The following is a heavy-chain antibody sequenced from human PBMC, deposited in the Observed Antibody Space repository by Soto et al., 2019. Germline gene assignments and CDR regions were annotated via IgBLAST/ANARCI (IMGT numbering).Heavy chain of an antibody. CDR3: AKDSAGNYYYYGMDV. V-gene: IGHV3-9*01. Sequence: EVQLVESGGGLVQPGRSLRLSCAASGFTFDDYAMHWVRQAPGKGLEWVSGISWNSGSIGYADSVKGRFTISRDNAKNSLYLQMNSMRAEDTALYYCAKDSAGNYYYYGMDVWGQGTTVTVSS. D-gene: IGHD6-13*01. CDR1: GFTFDDYA. CDR2: ISWNSGSI. J-gene: IGHJ6*02.